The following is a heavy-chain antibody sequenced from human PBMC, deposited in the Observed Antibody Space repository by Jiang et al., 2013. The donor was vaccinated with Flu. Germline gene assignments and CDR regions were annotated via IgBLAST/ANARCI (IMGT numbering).Heavy chain of an antibody. CDR2: IRYDGSNK. CDR3: AKSDGGYFDWSKTDTLDY. Sequence: QLVESGGGVVQPGGSLRLSCAASGFTFSSYGMHWVRQAPGKGLEWVAFIRYDGSNKYYADSVKGRFTISRDNSKNTLYLQMNSLRAEDTAVYYCAKSDGGYFDWSKTDTLDYWGQGTLVTVSS. CDR1: GFTFSSYG. J-gene: IGHJ4*02. V-gene: IGHV3-30*02. D-gene: IGHD3-9*01.